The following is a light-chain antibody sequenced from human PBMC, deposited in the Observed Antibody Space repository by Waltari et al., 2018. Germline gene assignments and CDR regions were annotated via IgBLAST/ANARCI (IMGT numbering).Light chain of an antibody. CDR2: ADS. Sequence: SYVLTQSPSVSVAPGETARMTCGGNNLGSKSVHWYQQKPGQAPLRVVFADSDRASGSPERVSGTNARNTATLRISRVEAGDEADYSCQVWDSSGDHAVFGGGTKLTVL. CDR1: NLGSKS. V-gene: IGLV3-21*02. J-gene: IGLJ2*01. CDR3: QVWDSSGDHAV.